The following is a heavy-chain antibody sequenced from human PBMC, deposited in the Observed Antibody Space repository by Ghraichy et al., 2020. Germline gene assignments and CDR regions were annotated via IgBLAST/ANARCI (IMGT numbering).Heavy chain of an antibody. CDR2: ISYDGSNK. D-gene: IGHD4-11*01. J-gene: IGHJ5*02. Sequence: GESLNISCAASGFTLRSYGMHWVRQAPGKGLEWGAVISYDGSNKYYADSVKGRFTISRENSKNTLYLQMNSLRAEDTAVYYCAKGGYYSNYVWFDPWGQGSLVSVSS. V-gene: IGHV3-30*18. CDR3: AKGGYYSNYVWFDP. CDR1: GFTLRSYG.